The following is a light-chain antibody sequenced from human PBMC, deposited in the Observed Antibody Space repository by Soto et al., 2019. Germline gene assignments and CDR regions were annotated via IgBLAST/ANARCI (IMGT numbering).Light chain of an antibody. CDR2: DAS. CDR3: QQYNNWPPTWT. V-gene: IGKV1-5*02. Sequence: SLSASVGDRITIICRASQSVSTRLAWYQQKPGKAPKVLIYDASSWAGGVPSRFTGSGSGTEFTLTISSLQSEDFAGFYCQQYNNWPPTWTFGQGTKVDIK. J-gene: IGKJ1*01. CDR1: QSVSTR.